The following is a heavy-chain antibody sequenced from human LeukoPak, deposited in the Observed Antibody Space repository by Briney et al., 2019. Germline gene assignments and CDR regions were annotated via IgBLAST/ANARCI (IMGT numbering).Heavy chain of an antibody. CDR2: ISGSGGSA. CDR3: AKFVVVPAAPDY. D-gene: IGHD2-2*01. J-gene: IGHJ4*02. Sequence: QTGGSLRLSCAASGFTFSSYAMSWVRQAPGKGLEWVSAISGSGGSAYYADSVKGRFTISRDNSKNTLYLQMNSLRAEDTAVYYCAKFVVVPAAPDYWGQGTLVTVSS. V-gene: IGHV3-23*01. CDR1: GFTFSSYA.